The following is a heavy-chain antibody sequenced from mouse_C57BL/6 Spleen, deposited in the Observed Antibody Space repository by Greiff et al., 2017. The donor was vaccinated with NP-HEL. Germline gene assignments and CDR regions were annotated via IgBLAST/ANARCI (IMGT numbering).Heavy chain of an antibody. D-gene: IGHD2-2*01. CDR1: GYAFSSSW. V-gene: IGHV1-82*01. J-gene: IGHJ3*01. Sequence: QVHVKQSGPELVKPGASVKISCKASGYAFSSSWMNWVKQRPGKGLEWIGRIYPGDGETNYNGKFKGKATLTADKSSITAYMQLSSLTSDDSAVYFCAEMYLDTKAWFAYWGQGTLVTVSA. CDR3: AEMYLDTKAWFAY. CDR2: IYPGDGET.